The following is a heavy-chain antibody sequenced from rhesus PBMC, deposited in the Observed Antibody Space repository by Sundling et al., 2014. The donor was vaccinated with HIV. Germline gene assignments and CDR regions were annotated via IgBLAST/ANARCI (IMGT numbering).Heavy chain of an antibody. D-gene: IGHD6-31*01. J-gene: IGHJ3*01. V-gene: IGHV3-178*01. CDR1: GFIFSDYY. CDR2: ISNGGDRT. Sequence: EVQLVESGGGLAKPGGSLRLSCAASGFIFSDYYMDWVRQAPGKGLEWVSRISNGGDRTWYADSVKDRFTISRENAKNTLYLQMDSLRPEDIAIYFCVRGSKTFWYPTIDFWGQGLRVTVSS. CDR3: VRGSKTFWYPTIDF.